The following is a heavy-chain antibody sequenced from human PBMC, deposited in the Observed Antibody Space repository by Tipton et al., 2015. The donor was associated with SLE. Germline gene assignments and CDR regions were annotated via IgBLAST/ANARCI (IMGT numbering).Heavy chain of an antibody. CDR3: ARGTGGAFDT. D-gene: IGHD3-16*01. V-gene: IGHV4-61*02. CDR2: IYTSGST. J-gene: IGHJ3*02. CDR1: GGSISSGSYY. Sequence: LRLSCTVSGGSISSGSYYWSWIRQPAGKGLEWIGRIYTSGSTNYNPSLKSRVTISVDTSKNQFSLKLSSVTAADTAVYYCARGTGGAFDTWGQGTMVTVSS.